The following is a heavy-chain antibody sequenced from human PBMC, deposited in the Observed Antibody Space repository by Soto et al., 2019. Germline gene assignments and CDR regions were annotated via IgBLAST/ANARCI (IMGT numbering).Heavy chain of an antibody. D-gene: IGHD2-15*01. CDR3: ARSEEDSAYYFCYMDD. Sequence: SQTLSLTCVGSGDTVSSNSVAWNWVRQSPSRGLEWLGRTYYRSRWHSDYAVSVRSRIDINADTSKNQVSLQLNSATPEDTAVYYCARSEEDSAYYFCYMDDRGPGTTVAVSS. CDR1: GDTVSSNSVA. V-gene: IGHV6-1*01. J-gene: IGHJ6*02. CDR2: TYYRSRWHS.